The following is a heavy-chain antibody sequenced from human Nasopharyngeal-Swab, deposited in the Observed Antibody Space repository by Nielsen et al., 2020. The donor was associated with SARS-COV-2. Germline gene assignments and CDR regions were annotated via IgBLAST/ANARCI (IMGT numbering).Heavy chain of an antibody. V-gene: IGHV3-30-3*01. J-gene: IGHJ4*02. Sequence: GESLKISCAASGFTFSSYAMHWVRQAPGKGLEWVAVISSDGSNKYYADSVKGRFTISRDNSKNTLYLQMNSLRAEDTAVYYCARGGGIVVVITYYFDYWGQGTLVTVSS. CDR1: GFTFSSYA. CDR2: ISSDGSNK. CDR3: ARGGGIVVVITYYFDY. D-gene: IGHD3-22*01.